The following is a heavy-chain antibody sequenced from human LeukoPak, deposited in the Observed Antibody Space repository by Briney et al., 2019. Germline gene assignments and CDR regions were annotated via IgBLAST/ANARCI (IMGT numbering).Heavy chain of an antibody. V-gene: IGHV1-2*02. CDR2: INPNSGGT. J-gene: IGHJ4*02. D-gene: IGHD3-22*01. CDR3: ARPQDYYDSSGYYYHDGFDY. CDR1: GGSFSSYD. Sequence: ASVKVSCKAYGGSFSSYDVNWVRQATGQGLEWMGWINPNSGGTNYAQKFQGRVTMTRDTSISTAYMELSRLRSDDTAVYYCARPQDYYDSSGYYYHDGFDYWGQGTLVTVSS.